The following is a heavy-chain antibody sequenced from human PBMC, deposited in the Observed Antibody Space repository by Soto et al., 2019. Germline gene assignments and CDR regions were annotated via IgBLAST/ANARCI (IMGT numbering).Heavy chain of an antibody. CDR1: GGTFSSYT. CDR2: IIPILGIA. J-gene: IGHJ4*02. V-gene: IGHV1-69*08. D-gene: IGHD3-22*01. CDR3: AREDDSSAGFDY. Sequence: QVQLVQSGAEVKKPGSSVKVSCKASGGTFSSYTISWVRQSPGQGIEWMGRIIPILGIANYAQKFQGRVTITADKSTSTAYKELSSLRSEDTDVYYCAREDDSSAGFDYWGQGTLVTVSS.